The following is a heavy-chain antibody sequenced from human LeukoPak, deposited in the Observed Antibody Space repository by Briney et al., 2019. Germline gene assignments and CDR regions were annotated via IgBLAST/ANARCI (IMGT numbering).Heavy chain of an antibody. Sequence: PGGSLRLSCAACGFTFSDYYMNWIRQAPGKGLEWISYISSSGGTRYYADSVKGRFTISRDNAKNSLYLQMNSLRAEDTAVYYCAGYSSGWFGAFHIWGQGTMVTVSS. CDR3: AGYSSGWFGAFHI. V-gene: IGHV3-11*04. D-gene: IGHD6-19*01. CDR2: ISSSGGTR. CDR1: GFTFSDYY. J-gene: IGHJ3*02.